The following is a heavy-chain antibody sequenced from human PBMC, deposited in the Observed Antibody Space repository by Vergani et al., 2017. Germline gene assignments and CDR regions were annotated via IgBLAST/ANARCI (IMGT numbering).Heavy chain of an antibody. V-gene: IGHV4-61*02. CDR3: VRVLHTSYILGAFDI. CDR1: GGSLDIHSQT. CDR2: IDVKGNS. D-gene: IGHD2-21*01. J-gene: IGHJ3*02. Sequence: QVQLQQWGAGLLKPSQTLSLTCSFSGGSLDIHSQTWGWIRQPAGGGLEWIGLIDVKGNSNFSPSLESRVTMSADASRGRFSLNLRSVTTSDTAVYYCVRVLHTSYILGAFDIWGQGIKVTVSS.